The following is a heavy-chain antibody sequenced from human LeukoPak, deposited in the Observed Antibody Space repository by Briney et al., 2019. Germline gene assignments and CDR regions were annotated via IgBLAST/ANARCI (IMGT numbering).Heavy chain of an antibody. CDR3: ARGPRGWFASDY. V-gene: IGHV3-74*01. J-gene: IGHJ4*02. CDR2: IHSDGST. Sequence: GGSLRLSCAASGLTISNTFMGWVRQAPGKGLVWVSRIHSDGSTSYADSVKGRFTISRDDAKNTLYLQMNSLRVEDTAVYYCARGPRGWFASDYWGQGTVVIVSS. CDR1: GLTISNTF. D-gene: IGHD6-19*01.